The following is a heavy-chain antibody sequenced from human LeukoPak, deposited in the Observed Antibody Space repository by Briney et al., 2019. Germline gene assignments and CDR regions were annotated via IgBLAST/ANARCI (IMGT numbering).Heavy chain of an antibody. Sequence: GGSLKLSCAVAGLGVSAYSISWVRQAPGKGVEWVSLISGGGAKHYADSVKGRFTISRDISRNTVHLQMSSVRVDDTAVYYCVRESLRGDYFDYWGRGTLVTVSS. CDR2: ISGGGAK. CDR1: GLGVSAYS. J-gene: IGHJ4*02. D-gene: IGHD4-17*01. V-gene: IGHV3-53*01. CDR3: VRESLRGDYFDY.